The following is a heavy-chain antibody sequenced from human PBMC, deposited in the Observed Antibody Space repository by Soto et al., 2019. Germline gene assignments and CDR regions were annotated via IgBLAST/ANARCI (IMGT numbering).Heavy chain of an antibody. J-gene: IGHJ3*02. Sequence: GGSLRLSCAASGFPFSSYSMNWVRQAPGKGLEWVSSISSSSSYIYYADSVKGRFTISRDNAKNSLYLQMNSLRAEDTAVYYCARDRAEGHDAFDIWGQGTMVTVSS. CDR2: ISSSSSYI. CDR3: ARDRAEGHDAFDI. V-gene: IGHV3-21*01. CDR1: GFPFSSYS. D-gene: IGHD6-25*01.